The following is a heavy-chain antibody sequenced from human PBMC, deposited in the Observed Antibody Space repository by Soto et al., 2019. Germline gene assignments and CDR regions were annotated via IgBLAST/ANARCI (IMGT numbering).Heavy chain of an antibody. CDR3: AKDVVAAAGTSQVFDY. V-gene: IGHV3-23*01. Sequence: GGSLRLSCAASGFTFSSYAMSWVRQAPGKGLEWVSAISGSGGSTYYADSVKGRFTISRDNSKNTLYLQMNSLRAEDTAVYYCAKDVVAAAGTSQVFDYWGQGTLVTVS. CDR1: GFTFSSYA. J-gene: IGHJ4*02. CDR2: ISGSGGST. D-gene: IGHD6-13*01.